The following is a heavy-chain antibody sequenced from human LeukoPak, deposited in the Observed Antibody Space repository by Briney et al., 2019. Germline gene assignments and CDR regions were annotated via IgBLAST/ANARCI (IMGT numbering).Heavy chain of an antibody. CDR1: GFTFSSYW. CDR3: ARVWSRIVGATTSSHY. CDR2: IKQDGSEK. Sequence: GGSLRLSCAASGFTFSSYWMSWVRQAPGKGLEWVANIKQDGSEKYYVDSVKGRFTISRDNSKNTLYLQMNSLRAEDTAVYYCARVWSRIVGATTSSHYWGQGTLVTVSS. J-gene: IGHJ4*02. V-gene: IGHV3-7*03. D-gene: IGHD1-26*01.